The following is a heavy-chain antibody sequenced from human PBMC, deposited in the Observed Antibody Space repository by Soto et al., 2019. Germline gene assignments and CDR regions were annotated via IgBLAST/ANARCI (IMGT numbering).Heavy chain of an antibody. CDR2: IKQDGSEK. Sequence: GGSLRLSCAASGFTFSSYWMSWVRQAPGKGLEWVANIKQDGSEKYYVDSVKGRFTISRDNAKNSLYLQMNSLRAEDTAVYYCAREIRAVAGSDYFDYWGQGTLVTVSS. V-gene: IGHV3-7*01. D-gene: IGHD6-19*01. J-gene: IGHJ4*02. CDR3: AREIRAVAGSDYFDY. CDR1: GFTFSSYW.